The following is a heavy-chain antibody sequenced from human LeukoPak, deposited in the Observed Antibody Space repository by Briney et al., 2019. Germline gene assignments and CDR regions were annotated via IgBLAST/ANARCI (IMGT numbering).Heavy chain of an antibody. J-gene: IGHJ3*02. Sequence: SETLSLTCTVSGGSISSSSYYWGWIRQPPGKGLEWIGSIYYSGSTNYNPSLKSRVTISVDTSKNQFSLKLSSVTAADTAVYYCARVGGYCSSTSCYRRNAFDIWGQGTMVTVSS. CDR1: GGSISSSSYY. CDR2: IYYSGST. V-gene: IGHV4-39*07. D-gene: IGHD2-2*02. CDR3: ARVGGYCSSTSCYRRNAFDI.